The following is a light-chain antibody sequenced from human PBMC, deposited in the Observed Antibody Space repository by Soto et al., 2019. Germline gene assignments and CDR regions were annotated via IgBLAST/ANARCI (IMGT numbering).Light chain of an antibody. J-gene: IGLJ1*01. CDR1: SSDVGAYNY. CDR3: QSYDSSLNGSV. V-gene: IGLV2-11*01. Sequence: QSVLTQPRSVSGSPGQSVTISCTGTSSDVGAYNYVSWYQQHPGKAPKLMTYDVSKRPSGVPDRFSGSKSGNTASLTISGLQAEDEADYYCQSYDSSLNGSVFGTGTKVTVL. CDR2: DVS.